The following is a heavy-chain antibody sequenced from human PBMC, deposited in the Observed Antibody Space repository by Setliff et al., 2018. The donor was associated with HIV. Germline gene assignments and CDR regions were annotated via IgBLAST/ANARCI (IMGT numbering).Heavy chain of an antibody. V-gene: IGHV1-69*13. CDR1: GGTFSSYA. Sequence: ASVKVSCKASGGTFSSYAISWVRQAPGQGLEWVGGIIPIFGTANYAQKFQGGVAITADESTSTAYMELDSLRVEDTAVYYCARGAGSTTHQFYMDVWGKGTTVTVSS. D-gene: IGHD1-7*01. J-gene: IGHJ6*03. CDR3: ARGAGSTTHQFYMDV. CDR2: IIPIFGTA.